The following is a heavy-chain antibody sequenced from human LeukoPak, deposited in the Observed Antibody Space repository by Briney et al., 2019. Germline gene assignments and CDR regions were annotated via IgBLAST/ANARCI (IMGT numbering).Heavy chain of an antibody. CDR2: IYHSGST. CDR1: GGSISSGGFY. J-gene: IGHJ5*02. Sequence: SQTLSLTCTVSGGSISSGGFYWSWIRQHPGKGLEWIGYIYHSGSTYYNPSLKSRVTISVDRSKNQFSLKLSSVTAADTAVYYCARGGGAWFDPWGQGTLVTVSS. V-gene: IGHV4-30-2*01. CDR3: ARGGGAWFDP. D-gene: IGHD3-10*01.